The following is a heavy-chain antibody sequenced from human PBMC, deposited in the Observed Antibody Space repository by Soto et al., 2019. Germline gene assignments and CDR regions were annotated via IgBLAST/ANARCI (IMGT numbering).Heavy chain of an antibody. CDR2: DYYGGST. Sequence: TSETLSLTCIVSGGSISSSTYYWGWIRQPPGKGLEWIGNDYYGGSTYYNPSLKSRVTISVDTSKSPFSLKLSSVTAADTAVYYCARAVVLTGYYYFDYWGPGILVTVSS. CDR1: GGSISSSTYY. V-gene: IGHV4-39*01. D-gene: IGHD3-9*01. J-gene: IGHJ4*02. CDR3: ARAVVLTGYYYFDY.